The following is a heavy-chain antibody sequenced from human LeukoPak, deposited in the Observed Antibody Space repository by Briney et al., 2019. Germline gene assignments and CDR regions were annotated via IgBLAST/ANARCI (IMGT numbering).Heavy chain of an antibody. CDR1: GFTFNNYA. CDR2: ISRDGTDQ. CDR3: ARAVPAPGTPENAFDI. D-gene: IGHD6-13*01. Sequence: QPGGSLRLSCAGTGFTFNNYAMHWVRQAPGEGLEWVAVISRDGTDQFYADSVKGRLTISRDNSQSTLYLYMNSLTTEDTALYYCARAVPAPGTPENAFDIWGQGTVVTVSS. V-gene: IGHV3-30*04. J-gene: IGHJ3*02.